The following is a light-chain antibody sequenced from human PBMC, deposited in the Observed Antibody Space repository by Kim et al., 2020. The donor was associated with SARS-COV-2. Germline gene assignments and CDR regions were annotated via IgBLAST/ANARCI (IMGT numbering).Light chain of an antibody. V-gene: IGKV1-39*01. Sequence: DIQMTQSPSSLSASVGDRVTITCRASQTMSSNLNWYQQRPGKAPKLLIYSTSSLESGVPSRFSGSGSGTDFTLTISSLQPEDFATYYCQQSYSVPLTFGQGTKVEIK. J-gene: IGKJ1*01. CDR2: STS. CDR1: QTMSSN. CDR3: QQSYSVPLT.